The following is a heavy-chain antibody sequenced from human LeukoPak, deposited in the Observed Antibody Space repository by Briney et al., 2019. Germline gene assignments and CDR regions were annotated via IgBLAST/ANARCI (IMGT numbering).Heavy chain of an antibody. V-gene: IGHV1-2*02. J-gene: IGHJ4*02. CDR2: INPNSGGT. CDR3: AREGEMAIVFDY. CDR1: GYTFTGYY. Sequence: GASVKVSCKASGYTFTGYYMHWVRQAPGQGLEWMGWINPNSGGTNFAQKFQGRVTMTTDTSTSTAYMELRSLRSDDMAVYYCAREGEMAIVFDYWGQGTLVTVSS. D-gene: IGHD5-24*01.